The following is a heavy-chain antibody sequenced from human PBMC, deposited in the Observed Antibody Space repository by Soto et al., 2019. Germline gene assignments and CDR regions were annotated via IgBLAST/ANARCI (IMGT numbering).Heavy chain of an antibody. D-gene: IGHD6-13*01. Sequence: GGSLRLSCAASGFTFDDYAMHWVRQAPGKGLEWVSGISWNSGSIGYADSVKGRFTISRDNAKNSLYLQMNSLRAEDTALYYCAKDLDGAYSSSWYGGFDYWGQGTLVTVSS. J-gene: IGHJ4*02. CDR1: GFTFDDYA. CDR3: AKDLDGAYSSSWYGGFDY. V-gene: IGHV3-9*01. CDR2: ISWNSGSI.